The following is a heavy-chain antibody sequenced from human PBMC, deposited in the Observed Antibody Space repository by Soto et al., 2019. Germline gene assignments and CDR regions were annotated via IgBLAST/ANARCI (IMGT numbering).Heavy chain of an antibody. Sequence: PGGSLRLSCEGSGFTFSDYYMSWIRQAPGRGLEWISYSSNSGTFTRYSDSVKGRFSISRDNTKNFLYLQMNSLRAEDTAVYYCARSGDNYNVLDYWGQGTPVTVS. CDR2: SSNSGTFT. CDR3: ARSGDNYNVLDY. CDR1: GFTFSDYY. V-gene: IGHV3-11*06. D-gene: IGHD3-10*02. J-gene: IGHJ4*02.